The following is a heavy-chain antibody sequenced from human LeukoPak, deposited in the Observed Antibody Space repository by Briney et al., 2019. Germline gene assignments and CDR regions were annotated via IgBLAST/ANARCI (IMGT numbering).Heavy chain of an antibody. CDR1: GSSFSNYA. Sequence: PGGSLRLSCAASGSSFSNYAMMWVRQAPGKGLEWVSAIKASGDGTEYADSVRGRFTISRDNSKNTLYLQMNTLRVEDTAIYYCARDPNGDYVGAFDFWGRGTMVTVS. V-gene: IGHV3-23*01. CDR3: ARDPNGDYVGAFDF. CDR2: IKASGDGT. J-gene: IGHJ3*01. D-gene: IGHD4-17*01.